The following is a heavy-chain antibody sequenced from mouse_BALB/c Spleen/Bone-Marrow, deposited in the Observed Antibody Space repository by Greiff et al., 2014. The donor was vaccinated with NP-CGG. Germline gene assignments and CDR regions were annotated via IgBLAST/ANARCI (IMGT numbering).Heavy chain of an antibody. Sequence: QVQLQQPGAELMKPGASVKISCKATGYTFSNYWIEWVKQRPGHGLEWIGEILPGSGTTNYNEKFDDKAAFTADTSSNTAYMQRSSLSSEDSAVYYCARGLPLDFWGQGTTLTVSS. J-gene: IGHJ2*01. CDR2: ILPGSGTT. D-gene: IGHD2-4*01. CDR3: ARGLPLDF. V-gene: IGHV1-9*01. CDR1: GYTFSNYW.